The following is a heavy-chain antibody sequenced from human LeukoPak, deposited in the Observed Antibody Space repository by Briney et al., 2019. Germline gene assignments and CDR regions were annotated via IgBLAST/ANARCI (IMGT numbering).Heavy chain of an antibody. J-gene: IGHJ4*02. CDR3: ARYGDYLHFAFDY. Sequence: PSETLSLTCTVSGGSISSSSYYWGWIRQPPGKGLEWIGSMYSRGSTYYNPSLKSRVTISVDTSKNQFSLKLSSVTAADTAVYYCARYGDYLHFAFDYWGQGTLVTVSS. D-gene: IGHD4-17*01. CDR2: MYSRGST. V-gene: IGHV4-39*07. CDR1: GGSISSSSYY.